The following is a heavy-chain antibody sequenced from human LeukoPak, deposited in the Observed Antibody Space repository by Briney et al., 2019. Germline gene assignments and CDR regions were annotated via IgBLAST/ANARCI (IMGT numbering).Heavy chain of an antibody. CDR3: ARGGFGFWSGYLSFVNY. CDR2: ISSSSSYI. CDR1: GFTFSSYN. Sequence: AGSLRLSCAASGFTFSSYNMNWVRQAPGKGLEWVSSISSSSSYIYYADSVKGRFTICRDNAKNSLYLQMNSLRAEDTAVYYCARGGFGFWSGYLSFVNYWGQGTLVTVSS. D-gene: IGHD3-3*01. V-gene: IGHV3-21*01. J-gene: IGHJ4*02.